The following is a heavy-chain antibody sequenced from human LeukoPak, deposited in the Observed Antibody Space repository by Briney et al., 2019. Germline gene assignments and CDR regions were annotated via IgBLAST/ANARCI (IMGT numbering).Heavy chain of an antibody. CDR3: ARAGGRSWFDP. Sequence: ASVKVSCKASGYSLTDKYLHWVRQAPGQGLEWMGWINPKSGGTNYAQKFQGRVTMTTDTSMTTAHMEVSRLTSDDTAVYYRARAGGRSWFDPWGPGTLVTVSS. CDR2: INPKSGGT. V-gene: IGHV1-2*02. J-gene: IGHJ5*02. CDR1: GYSLTDKY.